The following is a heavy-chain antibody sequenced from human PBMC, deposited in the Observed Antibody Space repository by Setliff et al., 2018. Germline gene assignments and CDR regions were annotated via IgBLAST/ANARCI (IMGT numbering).Heavy chain of an antibody. V-gene: IGHV3-21*04. CDR3: AKDRQGATFVDAFDI. Sequence: PGGSLRLSCAASGFTFSSYSMNWVRQAPGKGLEWVSSISSSGSTIYYADSVKGRFTISRDNAKNSLYLQMNSLRAEDTAVYYCAKDRQGATFVDAFDIWGQGTMVTVSS. CDR1: GFTFSSYS. CDR2: ISSSGSTI. J-gene: IGHJ3*02. D-gene: IGHD2-15*01.